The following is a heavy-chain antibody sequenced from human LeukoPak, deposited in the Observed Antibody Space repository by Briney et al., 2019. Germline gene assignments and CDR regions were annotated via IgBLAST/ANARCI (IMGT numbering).Heavy chain of an antibody. J-gene: IGHJ6*02. CDR3: ARDKHGMDV. CDR2: ISYDGSNK. Sequence: GGSLRLSCAASGFTFSSYAMHWVRQAPGKGLEWVAVISYDGSNKYYAASVKGRFTISRDNSKNTLYLQMNSLRAEDTAVYYCARDKHGMDVWGQGTTVTVSS. CDR1: GFTFSSYA. V-gene: IGHV3-30-3*01.